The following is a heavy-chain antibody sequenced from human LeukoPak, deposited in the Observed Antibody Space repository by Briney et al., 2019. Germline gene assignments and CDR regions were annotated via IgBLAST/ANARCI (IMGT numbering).Heavy chain of an antibody. D-gene: IGHD3-3*01. CDR1: GYTFTGYY. J-gene: IGHJ4*02. CDR2: INPNSGGT. Sequence: ASVKVSCKASGYTFTGYYMHWVRQAPGQGLEWMGWINPNSGGTNYAQKFQGRVTMTRDTSISTAYMELSRLRSDDTAVYYCARGPLLRFLEWFETNMPPDFDYWGQGTLVTVSS. V-gene: IGHV1-2*02. CDR3: ARGPLLRFLEWFETNMPPDFDY.